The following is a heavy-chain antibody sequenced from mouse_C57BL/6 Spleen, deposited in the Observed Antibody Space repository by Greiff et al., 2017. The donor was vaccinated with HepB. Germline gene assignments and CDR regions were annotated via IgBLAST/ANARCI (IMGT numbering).Heavy chain of an antibody. CDR3: ARGIYYYGSRNDYYAMDY. V-gene: IGHV3-6*01. CDR1: GYSITSGYY. Sequence: LKESGPGLVKPSQSLSLTCSVTGYSITSGYYWNWIRQFPGNKLEWMGYISYDGSNNYNPSLKNRISITRDTSKNQFFLKLNSVTTEDTATYYCARGIYYYGSRNDYYAMDYWGQGTSVTVSS. J-gene: IGHJ4*01. CDR2: ISYDGSN. D-gene: IGHD1-1*01.